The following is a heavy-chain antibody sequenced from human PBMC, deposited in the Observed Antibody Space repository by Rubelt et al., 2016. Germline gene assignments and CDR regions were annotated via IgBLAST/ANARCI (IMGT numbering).Heavy chain of an antibody. D-gene: IGHD2/OR15-2a*01. J-gene: IGHJ6*03. CDR1: GFIFGSHW. CDR2: ISWDSVGI. CDR3: ARVAEDVITDYMDV. V-gene: IGHV3-74*01. Sequence: EVQLVESGGGLVQPGGSLRLSCAASGFIFGSHWMHWVRRPGKGLEWVSGISWDSVGIGYADSVKGRFTISRDNSRNILHLQMNSLRAEDTAVYYCARVAEDVITDYMDVWGKGTTVTVSS.